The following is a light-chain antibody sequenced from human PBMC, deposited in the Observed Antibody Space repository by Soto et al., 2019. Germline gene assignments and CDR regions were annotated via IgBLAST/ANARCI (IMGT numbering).Light chain of an antibody. CDR3: QQYGSSPWT. CDR2: GAS. Sequence: EIVLTQSPGTLSLSPGERATLSCRAIQSVSSSYLAWYQQKPGQAPRLLIYGASSRATGIQDRYSGSGSGKDFTLTISRLEPEDLAMYYCQQYGSSPWTFGQGTKVQIK. J-gene: IGKJ1*01. V-gene: IGKV3-20*01. CDR1: QSVSSSY.